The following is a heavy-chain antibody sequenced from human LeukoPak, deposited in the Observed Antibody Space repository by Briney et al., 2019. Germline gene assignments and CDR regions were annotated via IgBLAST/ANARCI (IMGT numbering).Heavy chain of an antibody. D-gene: IGHD3-10*01. J-gene: IGHJ4*02. CDR1: GGTFSSYA. CDR3: ASARRVAMVRGVIPPGD. CDR2: IIPIFGTA. V-gene: IGHV1-69*13. Sequence: SVNVSCKASGGTFSSYAISWVRQAPGQGLEWMGGIIPIFGTANYAQKFQGRVTITADESTSTAYMELSSLRSEDTAVYYCASARRVAMVRGVIPPGDWGQGTLVTVSS.